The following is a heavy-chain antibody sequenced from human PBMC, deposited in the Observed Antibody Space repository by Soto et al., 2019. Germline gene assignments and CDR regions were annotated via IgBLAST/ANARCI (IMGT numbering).Heavy chain of an antibody. CDR2: IIPMFGIP. J-gene: IGHJ3*01. Sequence: QVQLVQSGAEVKKPGSSVKVSCKASGGTLNKHAITWVRRAPGQGLECLGGIIPMFGIPNYPQKFQGRVTITADDSTNTSHMELHSLTSEDTAVYYCARGGTSGWLKGAYDVWGQGTMVTVS. CDR1: GGTLNKHA. D-gene: IGHD6-13*01. V-gene: IGHV1-69*01. CDR3: ARGGTSGWLKGAYDV.